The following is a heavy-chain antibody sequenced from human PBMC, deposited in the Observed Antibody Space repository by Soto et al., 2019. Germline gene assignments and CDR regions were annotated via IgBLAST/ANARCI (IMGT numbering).Heavy chain of an antibody. J-gene: IGHJ3*02. CDR2: ISAYNGNT. CDR1: GYTFNNYG. D-gene: IGHD5-12*01. Sequence: GASVKVSCKASGYTFNNYGISWVRQAPGQGLEWMGWISAYNGNTNYAQKLQGRVTMTTDTSTSTAYMELRSLRSDDTAVYHCARDSATVTAFDIWGQGTTVTVSS. V-gene: IGHV1-18*01. CDR3: ARDSATVTAFDI.